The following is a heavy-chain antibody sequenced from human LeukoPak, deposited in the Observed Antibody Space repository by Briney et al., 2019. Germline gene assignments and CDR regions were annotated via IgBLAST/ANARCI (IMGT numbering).Heavy chain of an antibody. CDR1: GFTFSNHA. D-gene: IGHD6-6*01. Sequence: GGSLRLSCAASGFTFSNHAMSWVRRAPGKGPEWVAAISGSGGSTNYADSVKGRFTISRDNSKNTVYLQMNSLRAEDTAVYYCARTQGTSSDSWGQGTLVTVSS. V-gene: IGHV3-23*01. CDR3: ARTQGTSSDS. J-gene: IGHJ4*02. CDR2: ISGSGGST.